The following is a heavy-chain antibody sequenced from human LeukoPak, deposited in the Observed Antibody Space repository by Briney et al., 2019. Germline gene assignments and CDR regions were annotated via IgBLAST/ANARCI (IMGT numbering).Heavy chain of an antibody. CDR3: ARDWGAWFDP. CDR1: GDTFNDYT. V-gene: IGHV1-69*04. D-gene: IGHD3-16*01. Sequence: ASVKVSCKASGDTFNDYTFSWVRQAPGQGLEWMGRIMPFLDVANYAPKFQGRVTLTADKSTSAAYMELSDLKSEDTAVYYCARDWGAWFDPWGQGTLVTVSS. J-gene: IGHJ5*02. CDR2: IMPFLDVA.